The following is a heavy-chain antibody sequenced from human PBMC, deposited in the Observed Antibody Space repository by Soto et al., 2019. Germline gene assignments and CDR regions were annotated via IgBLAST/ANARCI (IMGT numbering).Heavy chain of an antibody. V-gene: IGHV3-30-3*01. CDR2: ISYAGNDN. D-gene: IGHD6-19*01. CDR3: ARDRQQWLEPAGGALPF. J-gene: IGHJ3*01. Sequence: QVQLVESGGGVVQPGRSLRLSCAASGFTLSSYVMHWVRQAPGKGLEWVARISYAGNDNYYADSVKGRFTISRDNSKKTLYLQMTSLRADDTAVYYCARDRQQWLEPAGGALPFWGQGTMVIVS. CDR1: GFTLSSYV.